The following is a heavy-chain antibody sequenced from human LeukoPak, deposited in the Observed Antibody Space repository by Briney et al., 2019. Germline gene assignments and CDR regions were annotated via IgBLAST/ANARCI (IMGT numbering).Heavy chain of an antibody. V-gene: IGHV4-30-4*01. Sequence: KPSETLSLTCTVSGGSISSGDYYWSWIRQPPGKGLEWIGYIYYSGSTYYNPSLKSRVTISVDTSKNQFSLKLSSVTAADTAVYYCASAPSDILTGYYLDDAFDIWGQGTMVTVSS. CDR3: ASAPSDILTGYYLDDAFDI. J-gene: IGHJ3*02. CDR1: GGSISSGDYY. CDR2: IYYSGST. D-gene: IGHD3-9*01.